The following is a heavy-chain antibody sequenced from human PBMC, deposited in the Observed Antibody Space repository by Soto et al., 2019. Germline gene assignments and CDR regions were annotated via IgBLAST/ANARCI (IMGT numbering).Heavy chain of an antibody. D-gene: IGHD2-2*01. V-gene: IGHV3-21*01. Sequence: GGSLRLSCAASGFTFSSYSMNWVRQAPGKGLEWVSSISSSSSYIYYADSVKGRFTISSDNAKNSLYLQMNSRRAEDTAVYYCARARGDYCSSTSCYGAGYYYYYYMDVWGKGTMVTVSS. CDR1: GFTFSSYS. CDR2: ISSSSSYI. CDR3: ARARGDYCSSTSCYGAGYYYYYYMDV. J-gene: IGHJ6*03.